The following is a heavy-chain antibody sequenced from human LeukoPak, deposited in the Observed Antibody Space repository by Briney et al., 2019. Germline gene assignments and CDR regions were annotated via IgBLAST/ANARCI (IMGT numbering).Heavy chain of an antibody. CDR1: GFTFSNFW. Sequence: GGSLRLSCAASGFTFSNFWMSWVRQAPGRGLEWVANIHPEGNEKYHVESVKGRFTISRDNTKNLLFLQMNGLRVEDTAVYYCARGDDFSGDHWGQGTLVTVSS. CDR2: IHPEGNEK. V-gene: IGHV3-7*04. J-gene: IGHJ4*02. CDR3: ARGDDFSGDH. D-gene: IGHD1-1*01.